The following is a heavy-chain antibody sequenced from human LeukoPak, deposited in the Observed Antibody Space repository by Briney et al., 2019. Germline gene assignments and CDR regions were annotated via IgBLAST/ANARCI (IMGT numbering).Heavy chain of an antibody. CDR3: AREALLSMVRGVNYYYGKDV. CDR2: IYDSGST. J-gene: IGHJ6*02. Sequence: SGTLSLSCTVSGGSISSSSYYWGWLGQPPGKGLEWIGSIYDSGSTYYNPSLKSRVTFTVDTSKKQFSLKLSSMTAADTVVYYCAREALLSMVRGVNYYYGKDVWGQGTTVTVSS. D-gene: IGHD3-10*01. CDR1: GGSISSSSYY. V-gene: IGHV4-39*02.